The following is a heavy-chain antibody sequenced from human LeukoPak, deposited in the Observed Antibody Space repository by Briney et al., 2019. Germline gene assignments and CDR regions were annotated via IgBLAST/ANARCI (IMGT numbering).Heavy chain of an antibody. Sequence: SETLSLTCTVSGASISSGTYYWSWIRQPAGKGLEWIGRIYASGTTNYNPSLKSRVTISLDTSKNQFSLKLSSVTTADTAVYYCARRATSGSPYYLDYWGQGTLVTVSS. D-gene: IGHD3-10*01. CDR2: IYASGTT. J-gene: IGHJ4*02. CDR1: GASISSGTYY. V-gene: IGHV4-61*02. CDR3: ARRATSGSPYYLDY.